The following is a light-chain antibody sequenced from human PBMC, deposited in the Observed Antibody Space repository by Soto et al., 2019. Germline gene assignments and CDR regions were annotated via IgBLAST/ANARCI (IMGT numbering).Light chain of an antibody. CDR2: DAS. Sequence: EIVLTQSPATLSLSPGESATLSCRASQDVSSYLAWYQQKPGQAPRLLIYDASNRATGIPARFSSRGSGTDFTLTISSLEPEDFAVYYCQQRRSWATFGGGTKVEIK. V-gene: IGKV3-11*01. CDR3: QQRRSWAT. J-gene: IGKJ4*01. CDR1: QDVSSY.